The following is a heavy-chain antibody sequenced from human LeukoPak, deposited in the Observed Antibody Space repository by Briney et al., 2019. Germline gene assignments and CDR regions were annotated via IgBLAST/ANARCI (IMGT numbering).Heavy chain of an antibody. D-gene: IGHD2-21*02. Sequence: GGSLRLSCAASGSTFSSYAMHWVRQAPGKGLEWVAVISYDGSNKYYADSVKGRFTISRDNSKNTLYLQMNSLRAEDTAVYYCARDGHLVVVTAPYYFDYWGQGTLVTVSS. J-gene: IGHJ4*02. CDR3: ARDGHLVVVTAPYYFDY. CDR2: ISYDGSNK. CDR1: GSTFSSYA. V-gene: IGHV3-30-3*01.